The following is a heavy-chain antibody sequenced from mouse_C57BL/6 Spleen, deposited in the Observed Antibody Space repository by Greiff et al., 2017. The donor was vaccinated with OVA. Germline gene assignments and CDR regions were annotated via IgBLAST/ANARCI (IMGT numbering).Heavy chain of an antibody. Sequence: EVKLVESGGDLVKPGGSLKLSCAASGFTFSSYGMSWVRQTPDKRLEWVATISSGGSYTYYPDSVKGRFTISRDNAKNTLYLKMSSLKSEDTAMYYCARHPYITTVVGGNWYFDVWGTGTTVTVSS. CDR3: ARHPYITTVVGGNWYFDV. J-gene: IGHJ1*03. V-gene: IGHV5-6*01. CDR2: ISSGGSYT. CDR1: GFTFSSYG. D-gene: IGHD1-1*01.